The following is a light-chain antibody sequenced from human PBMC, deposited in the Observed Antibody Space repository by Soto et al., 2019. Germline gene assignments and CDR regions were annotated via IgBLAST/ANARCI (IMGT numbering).Light chain of an antibody. Sequence: QSALTQPRSVSGSPGQSVTISCTGTNSDIGGYNYVSWYQHHPGKAPKVMIYDVSRRPSGVPDRFSGSKSGNTASMTISGRQAEDKAYYNWFACAPTDTFCVCGVGTKLT. J-gene: IGLJ3*02. V-gene: IGLV2-11*01. CDR1: NSDIGGYNY. CDR3: FACAPTDTFCV. CDR2: DVS.